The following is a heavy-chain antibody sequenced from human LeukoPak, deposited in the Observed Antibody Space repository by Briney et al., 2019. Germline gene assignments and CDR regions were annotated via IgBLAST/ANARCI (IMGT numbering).Heavy chain of an antibody. V-gene: IGHV1-18*04. CDR3: ARDGTSTDDY. J-gene: IGHJ4*02. D-gene: IGHD2-2*01. CDR1: GYTFSNFG. CDR2: ISGNNDNP. Sequence: ASVKVPCKTSGYTFSNFGINWVRQAPGQGLEWMGWISGNNDNPNYGQKFQGRFTVTTDSSTSTAYMELRNLRFDDTAVYYCARDGTSTDDYWGQGTLVTVSS.